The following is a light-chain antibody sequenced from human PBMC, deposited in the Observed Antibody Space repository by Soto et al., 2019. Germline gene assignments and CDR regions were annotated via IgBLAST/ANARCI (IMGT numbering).Light chain of an antibody. CDR2: EVN. V-gene: IGLV2-14*01. CDR3: SSYTTSSTVV. J-gene: IGLJ3*02. CDR1: SNNVGGYNY. Sequence: QSALTQPRSVSGSPGQSVTISCTGASNNVGGYNYVSWYQHHPGKVPQLIIYEVNNRPSGVSNRFSGSKSGNTASLTISGLQTEDEADYYCSSYTTSSTVVFGGGTKLTVL.